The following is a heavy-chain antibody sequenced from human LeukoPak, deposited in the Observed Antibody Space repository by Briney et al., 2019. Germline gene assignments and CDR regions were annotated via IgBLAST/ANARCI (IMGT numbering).Heavy chain of an antibody. CDR2: IYYSGST. J-gene: IGHJ3*02. Sequence: PSQTLSLTCTVSGGSISSGGYSWSWIRQHPGKGLEWIGYIYYSGSTYYNPSLKSRVTISVDTSKNQFSLKLSSVTDADTAIYYCARRGSGWTGAFDIWGQGTVVTVSS. CDR1: GGSISSGGYS. CDR3: ARRGSGWTGAFDI. V-gene: IGHV4-31*03. D-gene: IGHD6-19*01.